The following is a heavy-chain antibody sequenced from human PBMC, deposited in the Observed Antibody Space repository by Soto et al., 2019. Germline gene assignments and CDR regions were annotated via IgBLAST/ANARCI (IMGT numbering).Heavy chain of an antibody. CDR3: ARDMKYYDILTGYWVSGLYYYYGMAV. CDR2: INSDGSST. D-gene: IGHD3-9*01. J-gene: IGHJ6*02. V-gene: IGHV3-74*01. CDR1: GFTFSSYW. Sequence: RLSCAASGFTFSSYWMHWVRQAPGKGLVWVSRINSDGSSTSYADSVKGRYTISRDNAKNTLYLQMNSLRAEDTAVYYCARDMKYYDILTGYWVSGLYYYYGMAVCGQGTTGIVSS.